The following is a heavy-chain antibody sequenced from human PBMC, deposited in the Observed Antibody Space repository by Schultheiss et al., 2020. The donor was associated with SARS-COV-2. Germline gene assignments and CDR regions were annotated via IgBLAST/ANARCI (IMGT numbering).Heavy chain of an antibody. Sequence: GGSLRLSCAASGFTFSSYAMSWVRQAPGKGLEWISYISSSGSTIKYADSVKGRFTISRDNAKNSLYLQMNSLRAEDTAVYYCASQGRAVAGIDYWGQGTLVTVSS. D-gene: IGHD6-19*01. CDR2: ISSSGSTI. J-gene: IGHJ4*02. CDR1: GFTFSSYA. CDR3: ASQGRAVAGIDY. V-gene: IGHV3-48*03.